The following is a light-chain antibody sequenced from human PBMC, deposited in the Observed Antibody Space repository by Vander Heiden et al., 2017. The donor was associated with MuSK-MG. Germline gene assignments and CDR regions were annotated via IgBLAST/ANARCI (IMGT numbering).Light chain of an antibody. CDR2: AAS. CDR3: QQRTNWPLIT. V-gene: IGKV3-11*01. Sequence: EILLTQSPVTLSLSPGERATLSCWASQRVSTYLAWYQQKPGQAPRLLIYAASNRDTGIPARFSGDGYGTDFTLTISSREPEDFAVYYCQQRTNWPLITFGGGTKVEIK. CDR1: QRVSTY. J-gene: IGKJ4*01.